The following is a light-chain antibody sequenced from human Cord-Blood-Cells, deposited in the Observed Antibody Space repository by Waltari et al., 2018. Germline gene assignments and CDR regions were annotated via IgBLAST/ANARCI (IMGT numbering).Light chain of an antibody. J-gene: IGLJ1*01. CDR1: SSDVGSYNL. CDR2: EGS. V-gene: IGLV2-23*01. CDR3: CSYAGSSTYV. Sequence: QSALTQPASVSGSPGQSITISCTGTSSDVGSYNLVSWYQQHPGKAPNLLIYEGSKRPSGVSNRFSGSKSGNTASLTISGLQAEDEADYYGCSYAGSSTYVFGTGTKVTVL.